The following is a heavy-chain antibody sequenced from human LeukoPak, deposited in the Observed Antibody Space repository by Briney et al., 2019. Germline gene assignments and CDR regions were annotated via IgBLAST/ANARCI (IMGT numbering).Heavy chain of an antibody. D-gene: IGHD5-24*01. Sequence: PSETLSLTCTVSGGSISGYYWSWIRQPPGKGLEWIGYIYYSGSTNYNPSLKSRVTISVDTSKNQFSLKLSSVTAADTAVYYCARSVDGYNYGYFDYWGQGTLVTVSS. V-gene: IGHV4-59*01. J-gene: IGHJ4*02. CDR1: GGSISGYY. CDR2: IYYSGST. CDR3: ARSVDGYNYGYFDY.